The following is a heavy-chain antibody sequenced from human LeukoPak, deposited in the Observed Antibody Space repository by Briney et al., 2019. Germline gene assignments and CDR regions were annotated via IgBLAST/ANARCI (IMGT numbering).Heavy chain of an antibody. D-gene: IGHD5-24*01. CDR3: ARDGYNEPHFDY. CDR2: IIPILGIA. Sequence: ASVKVSCKASGYTFTSHGISWVRQAPGQGLEWMGRIIPILGIANYAQKFQGRVTITADKSTSTAYMELSSLRSEDTAVYYCARDGYNEPHFDYWGQGTLVTVSS. V-gene: IGHV1-69*04. CDR1: GYTFTSHG. J-gene: IGHJ4*02.